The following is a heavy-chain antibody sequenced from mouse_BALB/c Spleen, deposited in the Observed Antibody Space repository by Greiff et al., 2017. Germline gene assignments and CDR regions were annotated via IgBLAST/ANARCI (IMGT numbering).Heavy chain of an antibody. CDR3: ASGYPATAKGAMDY. CDR2: ISYSGST. CDR1: GDSITSGY. D-gene: IGHD3-2*02. J-gene: IGHJ4*01. V-gene: IGHV3-8*02. Sequence: EVKLVESGPSLVKPSQTLSLTCSVTGDSITSGYWNWIRKFPGNKLEYMGYISYSGSTYYNPSLKSRISITRDTSKNQYYLQLNSVTTEDTATYYCASGYPATAKGAMDYWGQGTSVTVSA.